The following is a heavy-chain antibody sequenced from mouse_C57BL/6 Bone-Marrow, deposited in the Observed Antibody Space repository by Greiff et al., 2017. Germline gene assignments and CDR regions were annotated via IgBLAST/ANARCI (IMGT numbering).Heavy chain of an antibody. Sequence: EVKLVESGGDLVKPGGSLKLSCAASGFTFSSYGMSWVRQTPDKRLEWVATISSGGSYTYYPDSVKGRFTSSRDNAKNTLYLQMSSLKSEDTAMYYCARLPYYYGSIYGWFAYWGQGTLVTVSA. CDR3: ARLPYYYGSIYGWFAY. V-gene: IGHV5-6*02. CDR1: GFTFSSYG. CDR2: ISSGGSYT. D-gene: IGHD1-1*01. J-gene: IGHJ3*01.